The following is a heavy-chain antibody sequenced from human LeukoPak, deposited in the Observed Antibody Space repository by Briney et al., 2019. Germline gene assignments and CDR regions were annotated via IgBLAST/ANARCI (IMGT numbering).Heavy chain of an antibody. CDR1: GYTFTNYG. J-gene: IGHJ6*03. Sequence: ASVKVSCKASGYTFTNYGISWVRQAPGQGLEWMGWISAYNGNTKYAQKVQGRVTMTTDTSTSTAYMELRSLRSDDTAVYYCAREGTKLPWFGEVRITRYYYYYMDVWGKGTTVTISS. V-gene: IGHV1-18*01. CDR2: ISAYNGNT. CDR3: AREGTKLPWFGEVRITRYYYYYMDV. D-gene: IGHD3-10*01.